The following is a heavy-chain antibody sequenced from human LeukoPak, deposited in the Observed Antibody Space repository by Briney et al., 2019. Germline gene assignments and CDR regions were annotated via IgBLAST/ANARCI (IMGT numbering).Heavy chain of an antibody. CDR1: GGSFSGYY. V-gene: IGHV4-34*01. J-gene: IGHJ6*02. CDR2: INHSGST. CDR3: GSGYSYGYYHYYGMDV. Sequence: SETLSLTCAVYGGSFSGYYWSWIRQPPGKGLEWIGEINHSGSTNYNPSLKSRVTISVDTSKNQFSLKLSSVTAADTAVYYCGSGYSYGYYHYYGMDVWGQGTTVTVSS. D-gene: IGHD5-18*01.